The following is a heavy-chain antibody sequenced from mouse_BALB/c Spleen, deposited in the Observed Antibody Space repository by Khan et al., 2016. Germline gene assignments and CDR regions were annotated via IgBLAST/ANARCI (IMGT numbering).Heavy chain of an antibody. Sequence: LPESGPDLVKPSQSLSLTYTVTGYSISSGYSWHWIRQFPGNKLEWMAYIHYRGRTNYNPSLNSRISITRHPSKNQLFLQLISVTTEDTATDYCTRGDYYGSGYWGQGTTLTVSS. CDR1: GYSISSGYS. D-gene: IGHD1-1*01. CDR3: TRGDYYGSGY. V-gene: IGHV3-1*02. CDR2: IHYRGRT. J-gene: IGHJ2*01.